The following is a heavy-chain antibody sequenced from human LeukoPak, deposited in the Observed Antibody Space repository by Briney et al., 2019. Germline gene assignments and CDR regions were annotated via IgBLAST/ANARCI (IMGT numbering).Heavy chain of an antibody. CDR1: GLTFSSYA. D-gene: IGHD4-11*01. J-gene: IGHJ4*02. CDR2: ISGSGGST. CDR3: ARGTVTTGFDY. V-gene: IGHV3-23*01. Sequence: PGGSLRLSCAASGLTFSSYAMSWVRQAPGKGLEWVSAISGSGGSTYYADSVKGRLTISRDNSKNTLYLQMTSLRAEDTAVYYCARGTVTTGFDYWGQGTLVTVSS.